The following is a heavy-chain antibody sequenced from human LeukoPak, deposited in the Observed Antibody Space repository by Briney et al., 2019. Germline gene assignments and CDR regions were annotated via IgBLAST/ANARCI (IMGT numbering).Heavy chain of an antibody. Sequence: SETLSLTCTVSGGSISNHYWSWIRQPPGKGLEWIGYIYYSGSTNYNPSLKSRVTISVDTSKNQFSLKLSSVTAADTAVYYCAGLSKGYCSSTSCYPWGQGTLVTVSS. V-gene: IGHV4-59*11. CDR1: GGSISNHY. J-gene: IGHJ5*02. CDR3: AGLSKGYCSSTSCYP. CDR2: IYYSGST. D-gene: IGHD2-2*01.